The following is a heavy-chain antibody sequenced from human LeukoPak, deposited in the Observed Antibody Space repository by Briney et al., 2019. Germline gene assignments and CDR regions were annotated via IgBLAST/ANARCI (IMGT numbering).Heavy chain of an antibody. J-gene: IGHJ3*02. Sequence: SETLSLTCTVSGGSMSSYYWSWIRQSPWRGLEWLGRTYYRSKWYNDYAVSVKSRITINPDTSKNQFSLQLNSVTPEDTAVYYCVRSGTRPFDIWGQGTMVTVSS. D-gene: IGHD1-1*01. CDR2: TYYRSKWYN. CDR1: GGSMSSYY. V-gene: IGHV6-1*01. CDR3: VRSGTRPFDI.